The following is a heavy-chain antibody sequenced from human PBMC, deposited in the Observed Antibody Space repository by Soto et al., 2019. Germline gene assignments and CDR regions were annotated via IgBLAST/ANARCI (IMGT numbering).Heavy chain of an antibody. D-gene: IGHD3-10*01. V-gene: IGHV4-30-2*01. J-gene: IGHJ4*02. CDR3: ARENNVLPGGYFDY. Sequence: QLQLQESGSGLVKPSQTLSLTCAVSGGSISRVGYSWSWIRQPPGKGLEWIGYIYHSGSTNYNPSLKSRVTLSVDRSKNHFSLKLSSVTAADTAVYYCARENNVLPGGYFDYWGQGTLVTVSS. CDR1: GGSISRVGYS. CDR2: IYHSGST.